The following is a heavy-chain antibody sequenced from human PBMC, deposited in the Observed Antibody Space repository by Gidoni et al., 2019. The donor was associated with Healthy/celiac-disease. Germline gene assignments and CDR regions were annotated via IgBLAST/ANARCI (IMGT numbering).Heavy chain of an antibody. J-gene: IGHJ4*02. CDR1: GFTFSNAW. CDR3: TTAGTPTPAYYYDSSGYPSIDY. D-gene: IGHD3-22*01. CDR2: IKSKTDGGTT. V-gene: IGHV3-15*07. Sequence: EVQLVESGGGLVKPGGSLRLSCAASGFTFSNAWMNWVRQAPGKGLEWVGRIKSKTDGGTTDYAAPVKGRFTTSRDDSKNTLYLQMNSLKTEDTAVYYCTTAGTPTPAYYYDSSGYPSIDYWGQGTLVTVSS.